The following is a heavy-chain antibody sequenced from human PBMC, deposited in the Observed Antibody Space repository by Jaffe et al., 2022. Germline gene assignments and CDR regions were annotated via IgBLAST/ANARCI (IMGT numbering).Heavy chain of an antibody. CDR1: GGSISSYY. Sequence: QVQLQESGPGLVKPSETLSLTCTVSGGSISSYYWSWIRQPPGKGLEWIGYIYYSGSTNYNPSLKSRVTISVDTSKNQFSLKLSSVTAADTAVYYCARGGGIAAAGSYYYYYMDVWGKGTTVTVSS. CDR3: ARGGGIAAAGSYYYYYMDV. V-gene: IGHV4-59*01. J-gene: IGHJ6*03. CDR2: IYYSGST. D-gene: IGHD6-13*01.